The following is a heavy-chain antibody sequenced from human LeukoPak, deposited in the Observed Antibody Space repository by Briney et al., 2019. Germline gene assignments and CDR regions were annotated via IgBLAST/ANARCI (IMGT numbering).Heavy chain of an antibody. CDR1: GFTFSSYA. V-gene: IGHV3-23*01. J-gene: IGHJ4*02. Sequence: GGSLRLSCAASGFTFSSYAMSWVRQAPGKGLEWVAAISGSGGSTYYADSAKGRFTISRDNFKNTLYLQMNSLRAEDTAVYYCAKEVIVGVSFDYWGQGTLVTVFS. CDR2: ISGSGGST. D-gene: IGHD1-26*01. CDR3: AKEVIVGVSFDY.